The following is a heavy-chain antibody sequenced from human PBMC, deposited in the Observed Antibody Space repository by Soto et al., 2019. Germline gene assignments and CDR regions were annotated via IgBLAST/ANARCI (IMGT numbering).Heavy chain of an antibody. CDR1: GFILSNYA. J-gene: IGHJ4*02. CDR2: ISGSGDST. CDR3: ATARHCSSDACPAAE. D-gene: IGHD2-2*01. Sequence: EAQLLESGGGLVQPGGSLRLSCAATGFILSNYAMSWVRQAPGKGLEWVSAISGSGDSTYYADSVKGRFTISRDNSKNTVFLQMSTLRAEDTALYYCATARHCSSDACPAAEWGQGTLITVSS. V-gene: IGHV3-23*01.